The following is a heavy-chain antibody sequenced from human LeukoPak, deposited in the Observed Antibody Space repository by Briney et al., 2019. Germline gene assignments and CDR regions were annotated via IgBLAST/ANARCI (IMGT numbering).Heavy chain of an antibody. CDR1: GFTFSTYG. J-gene: IGHJ4*02. V-gene: IGHV3-23*01. CDR3: AKVQYSDYDMNFDS. CDR2: IGGSDGNT. Sequence: WSLRLSCAASGFTFSTYGMHWVRQAPGMGLEWVSAIGGSDGNTYYADSVKGRFTISRDNSKNSLYLQINSLRADDTAVYYCAKVQYSDYDMNFDSWGQGTLVTVSS. D-gene: IGHD5-12*01.